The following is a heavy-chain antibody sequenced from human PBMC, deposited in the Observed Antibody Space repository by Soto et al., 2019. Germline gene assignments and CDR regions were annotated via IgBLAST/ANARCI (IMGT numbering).Heavy chain of an antibody. CDR3: AKVPASLKTFDY. V-gene: IGHV3-23*01. CDR1: GFTFGNYA. D-gene: IGHD2-2*01. Sequence: EVQLLDSGGGLAQPGGSLRLSCAASGFTFGNYAMNWVRQAPGKGLEWVSTVSGNGAVTYYVDSVKGRFTISRDNSRSTLYLQMNNLRAEDTAIYFCAKVPASLKTFDYWGQGTLVTVSS. CDR2: VSGNGAVT. J-gene: IGHJ4*02.